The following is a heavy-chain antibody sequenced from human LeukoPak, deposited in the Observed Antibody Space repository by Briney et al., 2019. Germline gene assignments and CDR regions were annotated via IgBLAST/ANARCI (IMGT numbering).Heavy chain of an antibody. V-gene: IGHV3-21*04. CDR1: GFTFNSYS. CDR2: ISSSSSYI. CDR3: AKANSSRGDKRWYFDF. Sequence: GGSLRLSCAASGFTFNSYSMNWVRQAPGKGLEWVSSISSSSSYIYFADSVKGRFTISRDNAKNTLYLQMNSLRTEDTALYYCAKANSSRGDKRWYFDFWGRGTLVTVSS. D-gene: IGHD6-13*01. J-gene: IGHJ2*01.